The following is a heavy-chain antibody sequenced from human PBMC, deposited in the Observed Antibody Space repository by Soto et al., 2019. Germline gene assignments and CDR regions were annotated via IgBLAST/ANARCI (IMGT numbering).Heavy chain of an antibody. CDR2: IIPIFGTA. V-gene: IGHV1-69*13. Sequence: SVKVSCKASGYTFTGYYMHWVRQAPGQGLEWMGGIIPIFGTANYAQKFQGRVTITADESTSTAYMELSSLRSEDTAVYYCARDRGSGWYWFDPWGQGTLVTVSS. D-gene: IGHD6-19*01. J-gene: IGHJ5*02. CDR3: ARDRGSGWYWFDP. CDR1: GYTFTGYY.